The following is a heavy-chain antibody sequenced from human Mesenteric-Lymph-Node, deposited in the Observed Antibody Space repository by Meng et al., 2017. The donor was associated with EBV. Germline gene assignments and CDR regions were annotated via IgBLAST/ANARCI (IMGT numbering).Heavy chain of an antibody. Sequence: PQAHEAGPGLWKPAETLSLMCTFSGGSISSASYYWGWIRQPPGKGLEWIGSIYYSGSTYYSPSLKSRVTISVDTSNNHFSLKLSSVTPADTAVYYCARHDSGTFGYYFDPWGQGSLVTVSS. CDR2: IYYSGST. V-gene: IGHV4-39*01. CDR3: ARHDSGTFGYYFDP. J-gene: IGHJ4*02. CDR1: GGSISSASYY. D-gene: IGHD1-26*01.